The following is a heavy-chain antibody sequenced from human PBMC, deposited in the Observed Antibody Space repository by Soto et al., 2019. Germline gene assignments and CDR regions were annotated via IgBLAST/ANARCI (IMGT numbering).Heavy chain of an antibody. J-gene: IGHJ4*02. CDR2: ISGSGGNT. CDR3: AKLGMTTINRDY. CDR1: GFSFDTYA. V-gene: IGHV3-23*01. Sequence: EAQLLESGGGLVQPGGSLRVSCAASGFSFDTYAMSWVRQAPGTGLEWVSTISGSGGNTYYADSMKGRFTISRDNSKNILYLQMTSLRAEDTALYYCAKLGMTTINRDYWGQGTQVTVSS. D-gene: IGHD5-12*01.